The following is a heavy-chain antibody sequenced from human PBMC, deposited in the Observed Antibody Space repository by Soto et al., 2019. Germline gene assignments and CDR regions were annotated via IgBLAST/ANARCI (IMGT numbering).Heavy chain of an antibody. J-gene: IGHJ6*02. CDR3: AKGGYSYYYGMDV. CDR1: GFTFSSYG. V-gene: IGHV3-30*18. Sequence: SGGSLRLSCAASGFTFSSYGMHWVRQAPGKGLEWVAVISYDGSDKYYADSVKGRFTISRDNSKNTLYLQMNSLRAEDTAVYYCAKGGYSYYYGMDVWGQGTTVTVSS. D-gene: IGHD5-18*01. CDR2: ISYDGSDK.